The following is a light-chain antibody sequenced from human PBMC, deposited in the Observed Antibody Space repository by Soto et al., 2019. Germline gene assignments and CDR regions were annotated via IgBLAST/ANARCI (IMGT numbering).Light chain of an antibody. Sequence: QSALTQPASVSGSPGQSITISCTGTSSDVGGYNYVSWYQQHPGKAPKLMIYDVSNRPSGVSNRFSGSKSGNTASLTISGLQAEAEDEDYCSSYTSSSTLDVVFGGGTKLTVL. CDR3: SSYTSSSTLDVV. CDR2: DVS. J-gene: IGLJ2*01. CDR1: SSDVGGYNY. V-gene: IGLV2-14*01.